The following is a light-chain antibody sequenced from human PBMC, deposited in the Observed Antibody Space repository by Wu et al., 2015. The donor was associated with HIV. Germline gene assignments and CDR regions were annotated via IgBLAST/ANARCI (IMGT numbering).Light chain of an antibody. V-gene: IGKV3-20*01. CDR2: GAS. J-gene: IGKJ2*01. CDR1: EDLASDY. CDR3: QQYNSDPYN. Sequence: EIVLTQSPATLSLSPGETATLSCRASEDLASDYLAWFQQRPGQAPTLLIYGASYRATGVPDRFSASGSGADFSLTIRRLEPEDFAVYYCQQYNSDPYNFGQGTKLEIK.